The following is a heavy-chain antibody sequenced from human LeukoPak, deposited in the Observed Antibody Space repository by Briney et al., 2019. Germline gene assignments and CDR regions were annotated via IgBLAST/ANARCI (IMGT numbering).Heavy chain of an antibody. D-gene: IGHD4-17*01. J-gene: IGHJ6*03. CDR2: INPSGGST. V-gene: IGHV1-46*01. CDR1: GYTFTSYY. Sequence: GASVKVSCKASGYTFTSYYMHWVRQAPGQGLEWMGIINPSGGSTSYAQKFQGRVTMTRDTSTSTVYMELSSLRSEDTAAYYCAREDYGDYSVPYYYYYMDVWGKGTTVTVSS. CDR3: AREDYGDYSVPYYYYYMDV.